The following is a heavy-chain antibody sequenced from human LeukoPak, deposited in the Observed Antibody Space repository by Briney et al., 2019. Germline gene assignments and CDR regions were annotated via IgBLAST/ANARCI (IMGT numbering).Heavy chain of an antibody. CDR1: GFTFRSYG. CDR3: ARDSDYYDSSGYFDY. V-gene: IGHV3-33*01. J-gene: IGHJ4*02. Sequence: GSLRLSCAASGFTFRSYGMHWVRQAPGKGLEWVAVIWYDGSNKYYADSVKGRFTVSRDNSKNTLYLQMNSLRAEDTAVYYCARDSDYYDSSGYFDYWGQGTLVTVSS. CDR2: IWYDGSNK. D-gene: IGHD3-22*01.